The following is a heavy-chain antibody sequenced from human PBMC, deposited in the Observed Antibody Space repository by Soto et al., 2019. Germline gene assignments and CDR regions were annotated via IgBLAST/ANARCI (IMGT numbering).Heavy chain of an antibody. V-gene: IGHV1-2*04. D-gene: IGHD6-13*01. CDR2: INPNSGGT. J-gene: IGHJ6*02. CDR3: ARERIAAAGKDYYYYYGMDV. Sequence: PGESLKISCKASGYTFTGYYMHWVRQAPGQGLEWMGWINPNSGGTNYAQKFQGWVTMTRDTSISTAYMELSRLRSDDTAVYYCARERIAAAGKDYYYYYGMDVWGRGTTVTVSS. CDR1: GYTFTGYY.